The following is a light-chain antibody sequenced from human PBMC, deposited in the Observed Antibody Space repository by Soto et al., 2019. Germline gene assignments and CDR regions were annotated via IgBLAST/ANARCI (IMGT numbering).Light chain of an antibody. CDR1: SSDVGGYNY. V-gene: IGLV2-11*01. J-gene: IGLJ2*01. Sequence: QSVLTQPRSVSGSPGQSVTISCTRTSSDVGGYNYVSWYQQHPGKAPKLMIYDVSKRPSGVPDRFSGSKSGNTASVAISGLQAEDEADYYCCSYAGNYTLLFGGGTKLTVL. CDR3: CSYAGNYTLL. CDR2: DVS.